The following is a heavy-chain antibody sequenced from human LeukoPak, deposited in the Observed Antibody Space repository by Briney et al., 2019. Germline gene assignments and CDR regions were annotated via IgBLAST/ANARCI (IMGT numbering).Heavy chain of an antibody. CDR3: ARDRPDRRFLGSGYYYGMDV. D-gene: IGHD3-3*01. J-gene: IGHJ6*02. V-gene: IGHV4-59*01. CDR2: IYYSGST. Sequence: PSETLSLTCTVSGGSISSYYWSWIRQPPGKGLEWIGYIYYSGSTNYNPSLKSRVTISVDTSKNQFSLKLSSVTAADTAVYYSARDRPDRRFLGSGYYYGMDVWGQGTTVTVSS. CDR1: GGSISSYY.